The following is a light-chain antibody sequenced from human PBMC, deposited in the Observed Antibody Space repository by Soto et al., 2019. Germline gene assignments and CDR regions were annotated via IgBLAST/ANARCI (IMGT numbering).Light chain of an antibody. J-gene: IGKJ1*01. CDR3: QQFNTSPWT. CDR1: QSVSIW. CDR2: KSS. V-gene: IGKV1-5*03. Sequence: DIQMTQSAATLSASQGDRVTISCRASQSVSIWLAWCQQKKGRAPKLLIYKSSILESGVPSRFSGSGYGTEFNLTISSLQTDDFATYYCQQFNTSPWTFGQGTKVDIK.